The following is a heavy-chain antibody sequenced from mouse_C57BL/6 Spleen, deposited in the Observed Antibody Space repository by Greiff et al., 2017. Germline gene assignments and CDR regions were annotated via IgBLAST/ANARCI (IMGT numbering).Heavy chain of an antibody. D-gene: IGHD4-1*01. J-gene: IGHJ2*01. CDR3: AREGRTGTLDY. CDR1: GFTFSSYA. V-gene: IGHV5-4*01. Sequence: EVKLVESGGGLVKPGGSLKLSCAASGFTFSSYAMSWVRQTPDKRLEWVATISAGGSYTYYPDNVKGRFTISRDNAKNNLYLQMSHLKSEDTAMYYCAREGRTGTLDYWGQGTTLTVSS. CDR2: ISAGGSYT.